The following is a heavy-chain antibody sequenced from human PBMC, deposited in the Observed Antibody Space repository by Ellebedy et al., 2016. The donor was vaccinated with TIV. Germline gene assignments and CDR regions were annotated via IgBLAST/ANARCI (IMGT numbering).Heavy chain of an antibody. V-gene: IGHV3-7*03. D-gene: IGHD2-2*02. CDR1: GFTFSNYW. J-gene: IGHJ6*02. CDR3: ARDAYPYAMDV. CDR2: IKQDGSEI. Sequence: GESLKISCAVSGFTFSNYWMSWARQAPGKGLEWVATIKQDGSEIHYVDSVKGRITISRDNAKNSLYLQMNSLRVEDTALYYCARDAYPYAMDVWGQGTTVTVSS.